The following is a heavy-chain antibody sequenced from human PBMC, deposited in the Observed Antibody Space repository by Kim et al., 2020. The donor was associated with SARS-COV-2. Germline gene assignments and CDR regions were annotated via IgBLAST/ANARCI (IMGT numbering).Heavy chain of an antibody. D-gene: IGHD6-6*01. J-gene: IGHJ5*02. V-gene: IGHV1-24*01. Sequence: ASVKVSCKVSGYTLTELSMHWVRQAPGKGLEWMGGFDPEDGETIYAQKFQGRVTMTEDTSTDTAYMELSSLRSEDTAVYYCATRTLPSIAAEADPTYSWFDPWGQGTLVTVSS. CDR3: ATRTLPSIAAEADPTYSWFDP. CDR1: GYTLTELS. CDR2: FDPEDGET.